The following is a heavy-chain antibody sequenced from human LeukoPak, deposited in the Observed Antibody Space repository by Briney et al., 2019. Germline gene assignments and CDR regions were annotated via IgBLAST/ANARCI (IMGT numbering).Heavy chain of an antibody. J-gene: IGHJ4*02. CDR2: ISHSGST. CDR1: GGSFSGYY. Sequence: PSETLSLTCAVYGGSFSGYYWSWIRQPPGKGLEWIGEISHSGSTNYNPSLKSRVTISVDTSKNQFSLKLSSVTAADTAVYYCARDPSYYDILTGIFDYWGQGTLVTVSS. V-gene: IGHV4-34*01. CDR3: ARDPSYYDILTGIFDY. D-gene: IGHD3-9*01.